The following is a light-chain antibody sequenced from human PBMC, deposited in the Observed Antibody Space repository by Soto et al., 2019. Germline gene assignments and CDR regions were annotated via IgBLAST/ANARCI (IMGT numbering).Light chain of an antibody. V-gene: IGLV2-14*01. CDR1: SSDVGGYNY. CDR3: SSYTSSSTVYV. J-gene: IGLJ1*01. Sequence: QSVLTQPASVSGSPGQSITISCTGTSSDVGGYNYVSWYQQHPGKAPKLMIYEVSNRPSGVSNRFSGSKSGNTASLTISGLQAEDEADYYCSSYTSSSTVYVFGPGTKVTVL. CDR2: EVS.